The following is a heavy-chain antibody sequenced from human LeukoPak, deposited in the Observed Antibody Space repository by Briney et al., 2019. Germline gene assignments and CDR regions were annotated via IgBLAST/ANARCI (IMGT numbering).Heavy chain of an antibody. D-gene: IGHD6-6*01. J-gene: IGHJ4*02. Sequence: SETLSLTCTVSGGSISPYYWSWIRQPPGKGLEWIGYVYYSGSTNYNPSLKSRVTISVDTSRNQFSLKLSSVTAADTAVYYCARDSSYYFDYWGQGTLVTVSS. CDR2: VYYSGST. CDR3: ARDSSYYFDY. CDR1: GGSISPYY. V-gene: IGHV4-59*01.